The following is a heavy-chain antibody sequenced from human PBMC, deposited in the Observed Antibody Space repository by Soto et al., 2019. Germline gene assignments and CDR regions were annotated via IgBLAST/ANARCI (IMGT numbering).Heavy chain of an antibody. V-gene: IGHV1-3*01. CDR2: INAGNGNT. J-gene: IGHJ6*02. CDR1: GYTFATHA. D-gene: IGHD6-19*01. Sequence: QVQLVQSGAEVEKPGASVKVSCKASGYTFATHAVHWVRQAPGQRLEWMGWINAGNGNTKYSQKFQGRVTITRDTSASTAYMELSSLLSEDTAVYFCARGVAVAGNYYYYGMDVWGQGTTVTVSS. CDR3: ARGVAVAGNYYYYGMDV.